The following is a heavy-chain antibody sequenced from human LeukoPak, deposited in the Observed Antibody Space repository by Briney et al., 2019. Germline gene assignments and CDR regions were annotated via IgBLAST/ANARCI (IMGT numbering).Heavy chain of an antibody. J-gene: IGHJ4*02. CDR3: ERDCSGGNCYYFDY. CDR2: ISGSGGST. V-gene: IGHV3-23*01. CDR1: GFTFSSYA. D-gene: IGHD2-15*01. Sequence: PGGSLRLSCAASGFTFSSYAMSWVRQAPGKGLEWVSAISGSGGSTYYADSVKGRFTISRDNSKNTLYLQMNSLRAEDTAVYYCERDCSGGNCYYFDYWGQGTLVTVSS.